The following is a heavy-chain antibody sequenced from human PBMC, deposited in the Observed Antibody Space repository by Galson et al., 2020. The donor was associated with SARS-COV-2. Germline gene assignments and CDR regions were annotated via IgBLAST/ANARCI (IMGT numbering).Heavy chain of an antibody. J-gene: IGHJ5*02. D-gene: IGHD3-10*01. CDR1: GFTFSSYS. Sequence: GESLKISCAASGFTFSSYSMNWVRQAPGKGLEWVSSISSSSSYIYYADSVKGRFTISRDNAKNSLYLQMNSLRAEDTAVYYCAGSITYYYGSGRENWFDPWGQGTLVTVSS. CDR3: AGSITYYYGSGRENWFDP. CDR2: ISSSSSYI. V-gene: IGHV3-21*01.